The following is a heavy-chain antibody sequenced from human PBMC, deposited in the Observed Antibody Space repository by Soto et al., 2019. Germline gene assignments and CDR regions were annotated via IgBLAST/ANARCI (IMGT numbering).Heavy chain of an antibody. CDR2: MNPNSGNT. V-gene: IGHV1-8*01. CDR1: GYTFTSYD. J-gene: IGHJ6*02. Sequence: ASVKVSCKASGYTFTSYDINWVRQATGQGLEWMGWMNPNSGNTGYAQKFQGRVTMTRNTSISTAYMELSSLRSEDTAVYYCATQFHHCGGDCYRGPYFGMDVWGQGTTVTVSS. D-gene: IGHD2-21*02. CDR3: ATQFHHCGGDCYRGPYFGMDV.